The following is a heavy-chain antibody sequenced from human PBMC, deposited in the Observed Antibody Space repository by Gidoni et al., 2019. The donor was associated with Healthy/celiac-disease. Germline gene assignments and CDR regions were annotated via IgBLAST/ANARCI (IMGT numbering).Heavy chain of an antibody. Sequence: EVQLVESGGGLVKHGGSLRLSCAASGFTFSSYSMNWVRQAPGKGLEWVSSISSSGSTIYYADSVKGRFTISRDNAKNSLYLQMNSLRAEDTAVYYCARDINTMGRYYYYGMDVWGQGTTVTVSS. D-gene: IGHD3-10*01. V-gene: IGHV3-21*01. CDR2: ISSSGSTI. CDR1: GFTFSSYS. J-gene: IGHJ6*02. CDR3: ARDINTMGRYYYYGMDV.